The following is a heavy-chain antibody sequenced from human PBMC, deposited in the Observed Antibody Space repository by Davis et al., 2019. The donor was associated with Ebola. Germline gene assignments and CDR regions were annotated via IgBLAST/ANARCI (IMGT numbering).Heavy chain of an antibody. J-gene: IGHJ4*02. D-gene: IGHD5-12*01. V-gene: IGHV4-34*01. Sequence: SETLSLTCTVSGDSIISSYYWSWIRQPPGKGLEWIGEINHSGSTNYNPSLKSRVTISVDTSKNQFSLKLSSVTAADTAVYYCARGRYSGYDFGYWGQGTLVTVSS. CDR3: ARGRYSGYDFGY. CDR1: GDSIISSYY. CDR2: INHSGST.